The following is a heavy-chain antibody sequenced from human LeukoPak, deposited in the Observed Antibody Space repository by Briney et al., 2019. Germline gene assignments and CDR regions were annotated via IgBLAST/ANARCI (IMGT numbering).Heavy chain of an antibody. J-gene: IGHJ5*02. V-gene: IGHV4-31*03. D-gene: IGHD2-8*01. Sequence: SETLSLTCTVSGGSISNGGFYLNWIRQHPGKGLEWIGSIYRSGSTYYNPSLYNPSLKSRVTISVDTSKNQFSLKLSSVTAADTAVYYCARVDCTNGVCYTSLRKPFKSNWFDPWGQGTLVTVSS. CDR1: GGSISNGGFY. CDR3: ARVDCTNGVCYTSLRKPFKSNWFDP. CDR2: IYRSGST.